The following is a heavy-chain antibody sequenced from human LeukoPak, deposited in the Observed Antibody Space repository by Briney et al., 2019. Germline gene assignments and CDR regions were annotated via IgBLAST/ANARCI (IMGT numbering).Heavy chain of an antibody. J-gene: IGHJ5*02. CDR1: GFTFSSYA. CDR2: ISGSGRST. Sequence: GGSLRLSCAASGFTFSSYAMSWVRQAPGKGLEWVSAISGSGRSTYYADSVKGRFTISRDKSKNTLYLQMNSLRAEDTAVYYCARSRPRGWFDPWGQGTLVTVSS. V-gene: IGHV3-23*01. CDR3: ARSRPRGWFDP.